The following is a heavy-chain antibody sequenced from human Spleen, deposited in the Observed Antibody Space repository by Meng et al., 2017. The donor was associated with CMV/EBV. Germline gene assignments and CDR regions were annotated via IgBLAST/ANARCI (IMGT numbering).Heavy chain of an antibody. Sequence: RVLKFSCRGSGLKFREYPTSWVRQSPGKRLVWVGGYGETSDYAASVKGRFTISRHESKNNAYLQMSSLKTEDTAIYYCSSADEKGVDVWVQGTTVTVSS. J-gene: IGHJ6*02. CDR2: GYGETS. V-gene: IGHV3-49*04. CDR1: GLKFREYP. CDR3: SSADEKGVDV.